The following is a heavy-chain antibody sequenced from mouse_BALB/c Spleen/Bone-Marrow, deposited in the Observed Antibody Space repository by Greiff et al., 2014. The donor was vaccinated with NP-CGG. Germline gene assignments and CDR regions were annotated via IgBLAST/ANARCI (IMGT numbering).Heavy chain of an antibody. V-gene: IGHV5-9-3*01. CDR3: ARSLYDYDAMDY. CDR2: ISSGGSYT. Sequence: VQLKESGGGLVKPGGSLKLSCAASGFTFSSYAMSWVRQTPEKRLEWVATISSGGSYTHYADSGKGRLTISRDNAKNTLYLQMSSLRSEDTAMYYCARSLYDYDAMDYWGQGTSVTVSS. CDR1: GFTFSSYA. J-gene: IGHJ4*01. D-gene: IGHD1-1*01.